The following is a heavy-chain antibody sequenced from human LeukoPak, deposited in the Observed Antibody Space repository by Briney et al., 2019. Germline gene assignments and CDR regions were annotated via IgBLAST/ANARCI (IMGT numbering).Heavy chain of an antibody. V-gene: IGHV4-39*07. CDR1: GGSISSGSYY. J-gene: IGHJ6*03. Sequence: SETLSLTCTVSGGSISSGSYYWGWIRQPPGKGLEWIGSIYYSGSTYYNPSLKSRVTISVDTSKNQFSLKLTSVTAADTAVYYCARTKYGSGSYPGAKYYYYMDVWGKGTTVTISS. CDR2: IYYSGST. D-gene: IGHD3-10*01. CDR3: ARTKYGSGSYPGAKYYYYMDV.